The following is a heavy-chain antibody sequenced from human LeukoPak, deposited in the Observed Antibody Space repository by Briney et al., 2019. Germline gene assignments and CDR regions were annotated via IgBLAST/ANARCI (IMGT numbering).Heavy chain of an antibody. D-gene: IGHD2-8*01. CDR2: IYSGAGS. J-gene: IGHJ4*02. CDR3: AKGGNGALDY. Sequence: GGSLRLSCAASGFTVSDSYMTWVRQAPGKGLDWVSVIYSGAGSYYADSVKGRFTISGDNSKNTVYLQMNSLRDEDTAIYYCAKGGNGALDYWGREPWSPSPQ. V-gene: IGHV3-53*01. CDR1: GFTVSDSY.